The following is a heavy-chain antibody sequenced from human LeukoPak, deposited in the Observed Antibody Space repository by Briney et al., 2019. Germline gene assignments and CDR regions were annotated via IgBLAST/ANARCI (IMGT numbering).Heavy chain of an antibody. Sequence: ETLSLTCTVSGYSISSAYYWGWIRQPPGKGLEWVGFIRSKAYGGTTEYAASVKGRFTISRDNSKNTLYLQMNSLRVEDTAVYYCAKSGLNRFDYWGQGTLVTVSS. CDR2: IRSKAYGGTT. V-gene: IGHV3-71*01. J-gene: IGHJ4*02. CDR3: AKSGLNRFDY. D-gene: IGHD2-15*01. CDR1: GYSISSAYY.